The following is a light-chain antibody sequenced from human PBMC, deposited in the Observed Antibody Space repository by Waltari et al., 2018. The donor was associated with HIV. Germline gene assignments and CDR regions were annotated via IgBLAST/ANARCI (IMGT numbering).Light chain of an antibody. Sequence: IQMTQSPSFLAASVGDRVTITCRASQNIKLYLNWYQQKPGKAPRLLIYTASSLQSGVPSRFIGSASRTNFTLTISSLHPEDYAAYYCQQAYSGPFVFGPGTKVEVK. CDR3: QQAYSGPFV. J-gene: IGKJ1*01. V-gene: IGKV1-39*01. CDR2: TAS. CDR1: QNIKLY.